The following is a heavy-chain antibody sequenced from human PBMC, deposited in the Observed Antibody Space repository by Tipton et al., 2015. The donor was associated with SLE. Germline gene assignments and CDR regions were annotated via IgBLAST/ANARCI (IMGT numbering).Heavy chain of an antibody. Sequence: VQLVQSGGGLVQPGGSLRLSCAASGFTFSSYEMNWVRQAPGKGLEWVSSISSSSSYIYYADSVKGRFAISRDNAKNSLYLQMNSLRAEDTAVYYCARDALNFDYWGQGTLVTVSS. CDR2: ISSSSSYI. CDR1: GFTFSSYE. J-gene: IGHJ4*02. CDR3: ARDALNFDY. V-gene: IGHV3-48*03.